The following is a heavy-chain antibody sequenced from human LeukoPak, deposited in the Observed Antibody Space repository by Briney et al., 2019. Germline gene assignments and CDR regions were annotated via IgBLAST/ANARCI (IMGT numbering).Heavy chain of an antibody. CDR1: GGTFSSYA. J-gene: IGHJ3*02. V-gene: IGHV1-69*05. CDR3: AKDEKGYYHDTSGYPDAFDI. CDR2: IIPIFGTT. D-gene: IGHD3-22*01. Sequence: SVKVSCKASGGTFSSYAISWVRQAPGQGLEWMGGIIPIFGTTNYAQKFQDRVTVTRDTSTSTAYMELSSLRSEDTAVYYCAKDEKGYYHDTSGYPDAFDIWGQGTMVTVSS.